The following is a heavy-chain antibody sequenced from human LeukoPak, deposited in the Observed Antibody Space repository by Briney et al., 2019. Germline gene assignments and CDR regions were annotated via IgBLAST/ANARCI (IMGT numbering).Heavy chain of an antibody. V-gene: IGHV1-18*01. D-gene: IGHD3-10*01. Sequence: ASVKVSCKASGYTFTSYGISWVRQAPGQGLEWMGWISAYNGNTNYAQKLQGRATLTTDTSTSTAYMELRSLRSDDTAVYYCARHFYGSGTYYHFDYWGQGTLVTVSS. CDR3: ARHFYGSGTYYHFDY. CDR1: GYTFTSYG. J-gene: IGHJ4*02. CDR2: ISAYNGNT.